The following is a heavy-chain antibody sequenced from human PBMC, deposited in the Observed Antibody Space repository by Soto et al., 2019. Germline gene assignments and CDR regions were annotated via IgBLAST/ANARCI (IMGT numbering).Heavy chain of an antibody. CDR3: ARRGSR. V-gene: IGHV3-48*03. CDR2: IHPGGQTI. Sequence: EVQLVESGGGLLHPEGPLKLSCAASGLTLISFERYWVRQAPGKGLEWISYIHPGGQTIFYAESVKGRFTISRDNAKHSVYLQMNSLRAEDTAVYYCARRGSRWGRGTKVTVSS. D-gene: IGHD2-15*01. CDR1: GLTLISFE. J-gene: IGHJ3*01.